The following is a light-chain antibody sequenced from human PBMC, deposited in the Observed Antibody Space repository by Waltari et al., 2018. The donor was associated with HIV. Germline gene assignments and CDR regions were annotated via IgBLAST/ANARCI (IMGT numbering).Light chain of an antibody. J-gene: IGKJ4*01. CDR3: QQYNSFSSLT. CDR2: KAS. CDR1: QCISRW. Sequence: DIQMTQFPSTLSASVGDRVTITCRASQCISRWLAWYQQKPGKAPKVLIYKASTVESGVPSRFSGSGSGTEFTLTISSLQPDDFATYYCQQYNSFSSLTFGGGTKVEIK. V-gene: IGKV1-5*03.